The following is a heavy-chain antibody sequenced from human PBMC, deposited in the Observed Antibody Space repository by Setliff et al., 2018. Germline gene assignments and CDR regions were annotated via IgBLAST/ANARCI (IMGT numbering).Heavy chain of an antibody. Sequence: PGGSLRLSCAASGLTFSRSWMFWVRQAPGKGLVWVSHINPDGRTTAYADAVRGRFSISRDNAKNSLFLQMNSLRAEDTAIYYCVRDVSRWLQFLGSFDQWGQGILVTVSS. J-gene: IGHJ4*02. CDR1: GLTFSRSW. D-gene: IGHD5-12*01. V-gene: IGHV3-74*03. CDR3: VRDVSRWLQFLGSFDQ. CDR2: INPDGRTT.